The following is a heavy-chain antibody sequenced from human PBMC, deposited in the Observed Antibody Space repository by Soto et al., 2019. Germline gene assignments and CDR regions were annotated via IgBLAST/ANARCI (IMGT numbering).Heavy chain of an antibody. J-gene: IGHJ1*01. CDR1: GFPFSSYA. V-gene: IGHV3-23*01. CDR3: EKYRYCSSTRCYAGYY. Sequence: EVQLLESGGGLVQPGGSLRLSCAASGFPFSSYAMSWLRQAPGKGLEWGSGISGSGGSTSVADPVKGRFTISRDNSKNTLYLQINSLRAEDTAVYYCEKYRYCSSTRCYAGYYWGQGTLVTVS. CDR2: ISGSGGST. D-gene: IGHD2-2*01.